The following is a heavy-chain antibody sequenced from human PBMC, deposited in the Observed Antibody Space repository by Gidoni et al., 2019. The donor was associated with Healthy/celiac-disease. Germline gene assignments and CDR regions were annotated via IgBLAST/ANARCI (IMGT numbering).Heavy chain of an antibody. CDR3: ARAGLGELSLYRL. J-gene: IGHJ4*02. Sequence: QVQLQQWGAGLLKPSETLSLTCAVYGGSFSGYYWRWLRQPPGKGLEWIGEINHSGSTTYNPSLKSRVTISVDTSKNQFSLKLSSVTAADTAVYYCARAGLGELSLYRLWGQGTLVTVSS. CDR1: GGSFSGYY. CDR2: INHSGST. V-gene: IGHV4-34*01. D-gene: IGHD3-16*02.